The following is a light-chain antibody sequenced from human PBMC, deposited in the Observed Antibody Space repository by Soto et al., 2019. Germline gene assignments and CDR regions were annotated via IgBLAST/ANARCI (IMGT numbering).Light chain of an antibody. CDR1: QSVSSSY. CDR2: GAS. Sequence: EIVLTQSPGTLSLSPGERATLSCRASQSVSSSYLAWYQQKPGQAPRLLIYGASSRATGIPDRFSGSGSGTDFTLTISRLEPEDFAVYYCQQYGSSPWTFGQGTKVEF. CDR3: QQYGSSPWT. J-gene: IGKJ1*01. V-gene: IGKV3-20*01.